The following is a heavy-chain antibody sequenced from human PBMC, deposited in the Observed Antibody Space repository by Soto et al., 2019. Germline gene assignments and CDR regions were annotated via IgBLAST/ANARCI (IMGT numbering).Heavy chain of an antibody. Sequence: TESLRLTCTSSGFSLNNDKKGVSWIRQPPGKALEWLAHIFSDNERSYSTSLQGRLTISKDTSGSQVVLSMTNVDPVDTATYYCARMKVDSYQFYYAMDVWGQGTTVTV. J-gene: IGHJ6*02. D-gene: IGHD3-9*01. CDR3: ARMKVDSYQFYYAMDV. V-gene: IGHV2-26*01. CDR1: GFSLNNDKKG. CDR2: IFSDNER.